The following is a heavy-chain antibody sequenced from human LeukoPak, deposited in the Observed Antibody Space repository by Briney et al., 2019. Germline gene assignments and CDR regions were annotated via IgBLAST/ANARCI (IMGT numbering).Heavy chain of an antibody. CDR3: ARARTTRGFDY. J-gene: IGHJ4*02. D-gene: IGHD4-17*01. CDR2: IWYDGSNK. V-gene: IGHV3-33*08. CDR1: GFTFSNYA. Sequence: GGSLTLSCAASGFTFSNYAMNWVRQAPGKGVEWVAFIWYDGSNKYYADSVKGRFAISRDNSKNTLYLQMNSLRAEDTAVYYCARARTTRGFDYWGQGTLVTVSS.